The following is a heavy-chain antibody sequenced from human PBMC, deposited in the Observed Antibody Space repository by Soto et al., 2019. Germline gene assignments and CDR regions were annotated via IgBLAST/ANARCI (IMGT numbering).Heavy chain of an antibody. J-gene: IGHJ2*01. CDR3: ARGGGYTYGYSWWHFDL. Sequence: QVQLVESGGGVVQPGRSLRLSCAASGFTFSSYGMHWVRQAPGKGLEWVAVISYDGSNKYYADSVKGRFTISRDNSKNTLYLQMNGLSSEDTAVFYCARGGGYTYGYSWWHFDLWGRGTLVTVSS. CDR2: ISYDGSNK. V-gene: IGHV3-30*03. D-gene: IGHD5-18*01. CDR1: GFTFSSYG.